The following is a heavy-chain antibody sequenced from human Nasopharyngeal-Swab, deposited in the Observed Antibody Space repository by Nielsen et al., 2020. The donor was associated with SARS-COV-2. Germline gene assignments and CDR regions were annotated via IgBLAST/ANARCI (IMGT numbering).Heavy chain of an antibody. CDR1: GFTFSGSA. D-gene: IGHD6-13*01. CDR2: IRSKANSYAT. CDR3: TRLDVAAAGTPDHY. Sequence: GGSLRLSSAASGFTFSGSAMHRAPQASGKGLAWVGRIRSKANSYATAYAASVKGRFTISRDDSKNTAYLKMNSLKTEDTAVYYCTRLDVAAAGTPDHYWGQGTLVTVSS. J-gene: IGHJ4*02. V-gene: IGHV3-73*01.